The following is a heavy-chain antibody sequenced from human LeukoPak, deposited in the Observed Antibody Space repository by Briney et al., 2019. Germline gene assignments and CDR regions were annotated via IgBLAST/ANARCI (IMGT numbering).Heavy chain of an antibody. V-gene: IGHV3-48*03. CDR2: ISSSGSTI. D-gene: IGHD3-16*01. J-gene: IGHJ4*02. CDR1: GFTFDDYA. Sequence: PGGSLRLSCAASGFTFDDYALHWVRQAPGKGLEWVSYISSSGSTIYYPDSVKGRFTISRDNAKNSLYLQMNSLRADDTAVYYCARARRIGAYLSFFDYWGQGTLVTVSS. CDR3: ARARRIGAYLSFFDY.